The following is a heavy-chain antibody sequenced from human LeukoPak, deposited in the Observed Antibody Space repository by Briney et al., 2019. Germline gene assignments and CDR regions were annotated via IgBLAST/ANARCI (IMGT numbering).Heavy chain of an antibody. CDR3: ARGRGPTSFYYMDV. J-gene: IGHJ6*03. CDR2: INTDGIST. V-gene: IGHV3-74*01. Sequence: PGGSLRLSCAASRFTFSGYRMHWVRQAPGKGLVWVPRINTDGISTTYADSVKGRFTISRDNSKNTLYLQMNSLRAEDTAVYFCARGRGPTSFYYMDVWGKGTTVTVSS. CDR1: RFTFSGYR. D-gene: IGHD6-6*01.